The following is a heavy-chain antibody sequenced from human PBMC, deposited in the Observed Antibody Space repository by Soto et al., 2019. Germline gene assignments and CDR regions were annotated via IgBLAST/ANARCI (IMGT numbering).Heavy chain of an antibody. CDR2: IYYSGST. CDR1: GGSISSYY. CDR3: ARVITDYPASLMVIQFDP. J-gene: IGHJ5*02. D-gene: IGHD2-21*01. V-gene: IGHV4-59*01. Sequence: SETLSLTCTVSGGSISSYYWSWIRQPPGKGLEWIGYIYYSGSTNYNPSLKSRVTISVDTSKNQFSLKLSSVTAADTAVYYCARVITDYPASLMVIQFDPWGQGTLVTVSS.